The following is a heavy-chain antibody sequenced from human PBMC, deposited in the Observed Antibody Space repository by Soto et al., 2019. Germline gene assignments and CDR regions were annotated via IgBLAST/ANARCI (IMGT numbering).Heavy chain of an antibody. CDR3: ANSFYYYDSQYDY. V-gene: IGHV2-5*01. J-gene: IGHJ4*02. D-gene: IGHD3-22*01. CDR1: GFSLSTSGVG. Sequence: QITLKESGPTVVKPTKTLTLTCSFYGFSLSTSGVGVGWIRQPPGKALEWLALIYWNDDKRCSRSLKSRLAITKDTTKNQVILTMINMDPVETATYYCANSFYYYDSQYDYWGQGTLVTVPS. CDR2: IYWNDDK.